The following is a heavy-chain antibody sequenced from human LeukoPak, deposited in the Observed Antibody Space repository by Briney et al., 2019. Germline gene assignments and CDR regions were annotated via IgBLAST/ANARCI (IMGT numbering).Heavy chain of an antibody. V-gene: IGHV4-59*01. CDR3: ARGSRWFDP. J-gene: IGHJ5*02. CDR2: IYYSGST. Sequence: SETLSLTCTVSGGSISSYYWSWIRQPPGTGLEWIGYIYYSGSTNYNPSLKSRVTMSVDTSKNQFSLKLTSLTAADTAVSYCARGSRWFDPWGQGTLVTVSS. CDR1: GGSISSYY.